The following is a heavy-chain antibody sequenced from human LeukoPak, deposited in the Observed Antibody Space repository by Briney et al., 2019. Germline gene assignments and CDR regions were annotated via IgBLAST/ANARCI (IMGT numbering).Heavy chain of an antibody. Sequence: SETLSLTCTVSGDSISSGSYYWSWIRQPAGKGLEWIGRIYTSGNTNYNPSLKSRVIISVDKSKNQFSLKLRSVTAADTAVYYCARENLRYCRGGSCSAAFHYWGQGTLVTVSS. CDR1: GDSISSGSYY. CDR3: ARENLRYCRGGSCSAAFHY. D-gene: IGHD2-15*01. CDR2: IYTSGNT. V-gene: IGHV4-61*02. J-gene: IGHJ4*02.